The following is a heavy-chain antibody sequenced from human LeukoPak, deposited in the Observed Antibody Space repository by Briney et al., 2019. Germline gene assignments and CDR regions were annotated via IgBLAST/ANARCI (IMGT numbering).Heavy chain of an antibody. J-gene: IGHJ4*02. V-gene: IGHV1-46*01. D-gene: IGHD3-22*01. CDR2: INPSGGST. CDR1: GYTFTSYY. CDR3: ARPLGSGYYDFDY. Sequence: GASVTVSCKASGYTFTSYYMHWVRQAPGQGLEWMGIINPSGGSTSYAQKFQGRVTMTRDTSTSTVHMELSSLRSEDTAVYYCARPLGSGYYDFDYWGQGTLVTVSS.